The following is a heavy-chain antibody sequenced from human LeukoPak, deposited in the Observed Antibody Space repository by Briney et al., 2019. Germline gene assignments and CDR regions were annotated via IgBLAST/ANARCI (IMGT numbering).Heavy chain of an antibody. V-gene: IGHV3-23*01. D-gene: IGHD2-15*01. Sequence: PGGSLRLSCAASGFTISSYAMSWVRQAPGKGLEWVSAISGSGGSTYYADSVKGRFTISRDNSKNTQYLQMNSLRAEDTAVYYCAKGVCSGGSCYQPPFDYWGQGTLVTVSS. CDR1: GFTISSYA. CDR2: ISGSGGST. CDR3: AKGVCSGGSCYQPPFDY. J-gene: IGHJ4*02.